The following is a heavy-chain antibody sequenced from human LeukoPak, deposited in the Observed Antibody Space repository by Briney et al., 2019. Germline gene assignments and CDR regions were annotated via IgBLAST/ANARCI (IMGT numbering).Heavy chain of an antibody. D-gene: IGHD3-16*01. V-gene: IGHV3-21*01. J-gene: IGHJ3*02. CDR2: ISSSSSYI. Sequence: GGSLRLSCAASGFTFSSYSMNWVRQAPGKGLEWVSSISSSSSYIYYADSVKGGFTISRDNAKNSLYLQMNSLRAEDTAVYYCARESSIWWSYVSAFDIWGQGTMVTVSS. CDR1: GFTFSSYS. CDR3: ARESSIWWSYVSAFDI.